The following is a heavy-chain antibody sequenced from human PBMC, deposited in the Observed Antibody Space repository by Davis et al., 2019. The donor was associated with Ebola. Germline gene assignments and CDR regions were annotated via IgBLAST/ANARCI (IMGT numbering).Heavy chain of an antibody. CDR2: INHSGST. CDR3: AGEADCSSTSCYSAFDI. V-gene: IGHV4-34*01. D-gene: IGHD2-2*01. J-gene: IGHJ3*02. CDR1: GGSFSGYY. Sequence: PSETLSLTCAVYGGSFSGYYWSWIRQPPGKGLEWIGEINHSGSTNYNPSLKSRVTISVDTSKNQFSLKLSSVTAADTAVYYCAGEADCSSTSCYSAFDIWGQGTMVTVSS.